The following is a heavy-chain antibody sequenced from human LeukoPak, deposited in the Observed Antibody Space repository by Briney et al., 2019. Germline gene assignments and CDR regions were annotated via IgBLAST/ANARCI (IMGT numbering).Heavy chain of an antibody. CDR1: GGSISSSSYY. V-gene: IGHV4-39*01. CDR2: IYYSGST. CDR3: ASLKGYCSGGSCYLSYFDY. J-gene: IGHJ4*02. D-gene: IGHD2-15*01. Sequence: PSETLSLTCTVSGGSISSSSYYWGWIRQPPGKGLEWIASIYYSGSTYYNPSLKSRVTISVDTSKNQFSLKLSSVTAADTAVYYCASLKGYCSGGSCYLSYFDYWGQGTLVTVSS.